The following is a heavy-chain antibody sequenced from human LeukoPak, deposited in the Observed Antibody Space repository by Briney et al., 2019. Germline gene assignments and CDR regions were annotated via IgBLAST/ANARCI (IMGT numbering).Heavy chain of an antibody. Sequence: GGSLRLSCAAFGVAVSGYWMNWVRHAPGKGLVWVARINSDGSSTSHADSAKGRFTISRDNAKNTLYLQMNSLRVDDTAVYYCARDPKYGDLDYWGLGTLVTVSS. CDR3: ARDPKYGDLDY. D-gene: IGHD4-17*01. J-gene: IGHJ4*02. CDR2: INSDGSST. V-gene: IGHV3-74*01. CDR1: GVAVSGYW.